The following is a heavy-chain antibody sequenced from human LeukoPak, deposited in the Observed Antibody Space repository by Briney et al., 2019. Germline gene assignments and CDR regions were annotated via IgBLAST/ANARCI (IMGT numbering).Heavy chain of an antibody. CDR2: TYYGGDT. V-gene: IGHV4-39*01. CDR3: AAAFDY. Sequence: SETLSLTCTVSGDSIGSYYWGWIRQPPGKGLEWIGNTYYGGDTYYNPSLKSRVTISVDTSKNQFSLELNPVTAADTAVYYCAAAFDYWGQGTLVTVSS. D-gene: IGHD6-25*01. CDR1: GDSIGSYY. J-gene: IGHJ4*02.